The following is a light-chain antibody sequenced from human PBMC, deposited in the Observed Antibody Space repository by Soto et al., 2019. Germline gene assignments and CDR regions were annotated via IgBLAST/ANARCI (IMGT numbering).Light chain of an antibody. CDR2: ETS. V-gene: IGKV1-39*01. J-gene: IGKJ3*01. CDR3: QQTFSIPRT. Sequence: DIQMTQSPSSLSASVGDRVTITCRASQSISSYLNWYHQKPGKAPKLLISETSTLESGVPSKFSGTGYGTDFTLTISSLQPEDFATYYCQQTFSIPRTFGPGTKVDIK. CDR1: QSISSY.